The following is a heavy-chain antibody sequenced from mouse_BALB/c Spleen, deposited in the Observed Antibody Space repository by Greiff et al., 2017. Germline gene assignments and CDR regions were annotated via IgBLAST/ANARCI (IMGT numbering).Heavy chain of an antibody. V-gene: IGHV1S81*02. CDR2: INPSNGGT. Sequence: VQLQESGAELVKPGASVKLSCKASGYTFTSYYMYWVKQRPGQGLEWIGEINPSNGGTNFNEKFKSKATLTVDKSSSTAYMQLSCLTSEDSAVYYCTRSGQLGLRTWFAYWGQGTLVTVSA. D-gene: IGHD3-2*01. CDR1: GYTFTSYY. J-gene: IGHJ3*01. CDR3: TRSGQLGLRTWFAY.